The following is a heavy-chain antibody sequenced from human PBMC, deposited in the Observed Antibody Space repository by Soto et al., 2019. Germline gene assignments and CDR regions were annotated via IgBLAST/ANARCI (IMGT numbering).Heavy chain of an antibody. CDR1: GGSISGDYYH. D-gene: IGHD2-21*02. CDR2: IHFSGSV. J-gene: IGHJ6*02. V-gene: IGHV4-30-4*08. CDR3: AREDDGGDRDYYGLDV. Sequence: QVQLQQSGPGLVKPSQTLSLTCTVSGGSISGDYYHWTWIRQSPGKGLEWIGYIHFSGSVLYNPSFKSRPTISVDTSKNQFSLHLRSATAADTAVYFCAREDDGGDRDYYGLDVWGQGTTVTVSS.